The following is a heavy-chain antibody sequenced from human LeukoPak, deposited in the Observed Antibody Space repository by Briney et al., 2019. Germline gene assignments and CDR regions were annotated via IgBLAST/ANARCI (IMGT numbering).Heavy chain of an antibody. J-gene: IGHJ6*03. CDR1: GFTFSSYA. CDR3: AKALYGSGSYDLSAYYYSYMDV. CDR2: ISGSGGST. V-gene: IGHV3-23*01. D-gene: IGHD3-10*01. Sequence: PGGSLRLSCAASGFTFSSYAMSWVRQAPGKGLEWVSAISGSGGSTYYADSVKGRFTISRDNSKNTLYLQMNSLRAEDTAVYYCAKALYGSGSYDLSAYYYSYMDVWGTGTTVTISS.